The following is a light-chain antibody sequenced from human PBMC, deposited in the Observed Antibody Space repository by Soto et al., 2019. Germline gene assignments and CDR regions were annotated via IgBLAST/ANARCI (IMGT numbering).Light chain of an antibody. CDR1: QGISSY. J-gene: IGKJ1*01. V-gene: IGKV1-8*01. Sequence: AIRMTQSPSSFSASTGDRVTITCRASQGISSYLAWYQQKPGKAPKLLIYAASTLQSAVPSRFSGSGSGTDFTLTISCLQSEDFATYYCQQYYSYPWTFGQGTKVDIK. CDR3: QQYYSYPWT. CDR2: AAS.